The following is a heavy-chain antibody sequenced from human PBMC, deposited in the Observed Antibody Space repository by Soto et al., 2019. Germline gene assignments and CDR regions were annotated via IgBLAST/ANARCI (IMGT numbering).Heavy chain of an antibody. CDR3: ARAFYGMDV. CDR2: IDWEDTK. J-gene: IGHJ6*02. CDR1: GFSLSGSGMR. V-gene: IGHV2-70*04. Sequence: SGPTLVNPTQTLTLTCTVSGFSLSGSGMRVTWIRQPPGKALEWLARIDWEDTKLYSTSLKTRLTISKDTSKNQVVLTMTNVGPADTGTYYCARAFYGMDVWGQGTTVTVSS.